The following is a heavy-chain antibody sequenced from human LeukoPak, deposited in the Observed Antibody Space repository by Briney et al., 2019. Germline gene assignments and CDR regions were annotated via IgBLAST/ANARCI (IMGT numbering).Heavy chain of an antibody. D-gene: IGHD6-13*01. V-gene: IGHV3-30-3*01. Sequence: AGGSLRLSCAASGFTFSSYAMHWVRQAPGKGLEWVAVISYDGSNKYYADSVKGRFTISRDNSKNTLYLQMNSLRAEDTAVYYCATRIAAAGSSEYYFDYWGQGTLVTVSS. CDR3: ATRIAAAGSSEYYFDY. CDR2: ISYDGSNK. CDR1: GFTFSSYA. J-gene: IGHJ4*02.